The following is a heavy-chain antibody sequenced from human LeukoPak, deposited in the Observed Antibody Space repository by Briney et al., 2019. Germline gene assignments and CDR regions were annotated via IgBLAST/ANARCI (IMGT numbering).Heavy chain of an antibody. CDR1: GFTFSSYA. CDR2: ISGSGGST. CDR3: AKEGSWFGEPLIPRGAFDI. V-gene: IGHV3-23*01. D-gene: IGHD3-10*01. Sequence: GSLRLSCTASGFTFSSYAMSWVRQAPGKGLEWVSAISGSGGSTYYADSVKGRFTISRDNSKNTLYLKMNSLRAEDTAVYYCAKEGSWFGEPLIPRGAFDIWGQGTMVTVSS. J-gene: IGHJ3*02.